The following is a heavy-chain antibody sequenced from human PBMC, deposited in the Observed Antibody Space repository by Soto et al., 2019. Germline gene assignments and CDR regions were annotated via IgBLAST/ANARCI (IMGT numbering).Heavy chain of an antibody. CDR3: AIAGGIVGDTTREYYFDY. D-gene: IGHD1-26*01. V-gene: IGHV3-30-3*01. J-gene: IGHJ4*02. Sequence: QVQLVESGGGVVQPGRSLRLSCAASGFTFSSYAMHWVRQAPGKGLEWVAVISYDGSNKYYADSVKGRFTISRDNSKNTLYLQMNSLRAEDTAVYYCAIAGGIVGDTTREYYFDYWGRGTLVTVSS. CDR2: ISYDGSNK. CDR1: GFTFSSYA.